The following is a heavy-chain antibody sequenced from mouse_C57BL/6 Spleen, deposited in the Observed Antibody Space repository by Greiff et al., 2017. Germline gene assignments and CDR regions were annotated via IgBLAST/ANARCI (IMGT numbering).Heavy chain of an antibody. J-gene: IGHJ3*01. CDR1: GYTFTSYW. D-gene: IGHD3-2*02. Sequence: QVQLQQPGAELVKPGASVKPSCKASGYTFTSYWMQWVKQRPGQGLEWIGEIDPSDSYTNYNQKFKGKATLTVDTSSSTAYMQLSSLTSEDSAVYYCARGAQATAWFAYWGQGTLVTVSA. CDR3: ARGAQATAWFAY. CDR2: IDPSDSYT. V-gene: IGHV1-50*01.